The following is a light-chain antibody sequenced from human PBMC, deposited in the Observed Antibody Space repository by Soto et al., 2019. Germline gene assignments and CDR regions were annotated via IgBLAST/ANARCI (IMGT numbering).Light chain of an antibody. CDR3: QQYNSYPFT. J-gene: IGKJ3*01. Sequence: DIQMTQSPSTLSASVGDRVTISCRARQSISSSLAWYQQKPGKAPNLLIYKASSLQGGVPSRFSGSGSGTEFTLTISSLQPDDFATYYCQQYNSYPFTFGPGTKVDIK. V-gene: IGKV1-5*03. CDR2: KAS. CDR1: QSISSS.